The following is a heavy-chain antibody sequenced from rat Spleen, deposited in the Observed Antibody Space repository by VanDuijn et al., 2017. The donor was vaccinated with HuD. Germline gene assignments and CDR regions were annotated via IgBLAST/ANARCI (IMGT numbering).Heavy chain of an antibody. Sequence: QVQLKESGPGLMQPSQTLSLTCTVSGFSLTNYNVHWVRQPTGKGLEWMGVIWTGGSTDYNSALKSRLSISRDTSKSQVFLKMNSLQTEDTATYYCARDENGYTYLWFAYWGQGTLVTVSS. V-gene: IGHV2-30*01. D-gene: IGHD1-4*01. CDR1: GFSLTNYN. CDR3: ARDENGYTYLWFAY. J-gene: IGHJ3*01. CDR2: IWTGGST.